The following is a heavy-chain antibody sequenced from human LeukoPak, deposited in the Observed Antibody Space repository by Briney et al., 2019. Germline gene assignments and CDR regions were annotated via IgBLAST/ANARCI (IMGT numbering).Heavy chain of an antibody. Sequence: GGSLRLSCAASGFTFSSYSMNWVRQAPGKGLEWVSSISSSSSYIYYADSVKGRFTISRDNAKNSLYLQMNSLRAEDTAVYYCARDLTMVRGVRYDAFDIWGQGTMVTVSS. D-gene: IGHD3-10*01. CDR3: ARDLTMVRGVRYDAFDI. CDR2: ISSSSSYI. J-gene: IGHJ3*02. V-gene: IGHV3-21*01. CDR1: GFTFSSYS.